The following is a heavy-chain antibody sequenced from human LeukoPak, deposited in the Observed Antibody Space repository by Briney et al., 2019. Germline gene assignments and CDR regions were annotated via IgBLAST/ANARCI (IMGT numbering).Heavy chain of an antibody. D-gene: IGHD6-19*01. CDR1: GYTFTSYG. J-gene: IGHJ4*02. CDR3: ARDRSIAVAGTYYFDY. V-gene: IGHV1-18*01. Sequence: ASVKVSCKASGYTFTSYGISWVRQAPGQGLEWVGWISAYNGNTNYAQKLQGRVTMTTDTSTSTAYTELRSLRSDDTAVYYCARDRSIAVAGTYYFDYWGQGTLVTVSS. CDR2: ISAYNGNT.